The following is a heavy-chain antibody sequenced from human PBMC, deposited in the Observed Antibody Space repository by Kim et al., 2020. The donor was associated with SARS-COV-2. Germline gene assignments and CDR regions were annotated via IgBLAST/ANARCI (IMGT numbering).Heavy chain of an antibody. CDR2: IYPGDSDT. CDR1: GYSFTSYW. CDR3: ARWVNYYGSGSYANY. J-gene: IGHJ4*02. D-gene: IGHD3-10*01. Sequence: GESLKISCKGSGYSFTSYWIGWVRQMPGKGLEWMGIIYPGDSDTRYSPSFQGQVTISADKSISTAYLQWSSLKASDTAMYYCARWVNYYGSGSYANYWGQGTLVTVSS. V-gene: IGHV5-51*01.